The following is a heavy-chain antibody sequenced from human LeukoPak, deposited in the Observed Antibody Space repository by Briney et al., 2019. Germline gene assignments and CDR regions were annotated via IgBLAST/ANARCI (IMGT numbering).Heavy chain of an antibody. CDR1: GFTFSSYR. D-gene: IGHD3-22*01. CDR2: ISSSSSTI. Sequence: PGGSLRLSCAASGFTFSSYRMNWVRQAPGKGLEWVSYISSSSSTIYYADSVKGRFTISRDNAKNSLYLQMNSLRAEDTAVYYCASYYYDGSGVYYFDCWGQGTLVTVSS. CDR3: ASYYYDGSGVYYFDC. J-gene: IGHJ4*02. V-gene: IGHV3-48*01.